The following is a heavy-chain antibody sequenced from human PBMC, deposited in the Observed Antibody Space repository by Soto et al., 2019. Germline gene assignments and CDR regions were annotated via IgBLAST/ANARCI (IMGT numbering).Heavy chain of an antibody. CDR1: GYSFTSYF. D-gene: IGHD3-22*01. V-gene: IGHV1-46*01. J-gene: IGHJ4*02. Sequence: ASVKVSCKTSGYSFTSYFIHWVRQAPGQGLEWMGIINPSGGSTNYAQKLQGRVSMTRDRSTSTVHMELSSLRSDDTAMYYCAREYGNYDSSGYYAYWGQGTLVTVSS. CDR3: AREYGNYDSSGYYAY. CDR2: INPSGGST.